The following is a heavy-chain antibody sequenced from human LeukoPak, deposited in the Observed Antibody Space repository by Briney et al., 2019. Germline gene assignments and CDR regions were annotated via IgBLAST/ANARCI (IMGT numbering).Heavy chain of an antibody. CDR2: IYSGGNT. V-gene: IGHV3-53*01. J-gene: IGHJ6*02. CDR3: ARDPGIAAAGTYYYYGMDV. CDR1: GFTVSSNY. D-gene: IGHD6-13*01. Sequence: GSLRLSCAASGFTVSSNYMSWVRQAPGKGLEWVSVIYSGGNTYYADSVKGRFTISRDNSKNTLYLQMNSLRAEDTAVYYCARDPGIAAAGTYYYYGMDVWGQGTTVTVSS.